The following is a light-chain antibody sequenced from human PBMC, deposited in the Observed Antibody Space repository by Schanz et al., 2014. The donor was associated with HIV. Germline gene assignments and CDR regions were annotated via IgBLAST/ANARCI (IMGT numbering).Light chain of an antibody. Sequence: EIVLTQSPGSLSLSPGGRATLSCGASQRLSSSYLAWYQQKRDQPPRLVIYATSTRAAGIPDRFSGNGSGTDFTLNISRLEPEDFEVYFCQYFGNSGGTFGGGTKVEIK. V-gene: IGKV3-20*01. CDR2: ATS. J-gene: IGKJ4*01. CDR1: QRLSSSY. CDR3: QYFGNSGGT.